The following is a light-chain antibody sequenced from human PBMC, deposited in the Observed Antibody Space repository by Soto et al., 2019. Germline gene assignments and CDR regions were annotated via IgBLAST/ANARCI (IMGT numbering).Light chain of an antibody. CDR2: GVT. CDR3: SSLTSNRIDV. Sequence: QSVLTQPPSVSGSPGQSITISCTGNHNDIGTYDYVSWYQQHPGRAPRLLIHGVTTRPSGISGRFSASKSGLTASLTISGLQPEDEADYYCSSLTSNRIDVFGPGTKVTVL. CDR1: HNDIGTYDY. J-gene: IGLJ1*01. V-gene: IGLV2-14*03.